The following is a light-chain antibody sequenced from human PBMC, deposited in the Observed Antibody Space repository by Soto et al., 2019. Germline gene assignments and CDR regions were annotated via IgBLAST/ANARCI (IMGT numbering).Light chain of an antibody. V-gene: IGLV2-14*01. Sequence: QSALTQPASVSGSPGQSITISCAGTMRDVGAYNLVSWYQQHPGRAPQHIIYEVRNRPSGVSFRFSDSKSANTASLTISGVQSEDEDDYYCSSSLAKSSLIFGGGTKLTVL. CDR2: EVR. CDR3: SSSLAKSSLI. J-gene: IGLJ2*01. CDR1: MRDVGAYNL.